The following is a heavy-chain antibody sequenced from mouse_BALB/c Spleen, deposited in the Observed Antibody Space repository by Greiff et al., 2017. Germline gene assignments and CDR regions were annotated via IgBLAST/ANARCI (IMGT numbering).Heavy chain of an antibody. J-gene: IGHJ3*01. V-gene: IGHV5-12-2*01. CDR1: GFTFSSYT. CDR3: AKERGPAWFAY. Sequence: EVQLVESGGGLVQPGGSLKLSCAASGFTFSSYTMSWVRQTPEKRLEWVAYISHGGGSTYYPDTVKGRFTISRDNAKNNLYLQMSRLKSEDTAMYYCAKERGPAWFAYWGQGTLVTVSA. CDR2: ISHGGGST.